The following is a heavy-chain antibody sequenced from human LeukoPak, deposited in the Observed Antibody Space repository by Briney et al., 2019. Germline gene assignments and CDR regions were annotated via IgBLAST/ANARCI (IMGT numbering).Heavy chain of an antibody. V-gene: IGHV3-30*02. Sequence: GGSLRLSCAASGFTFSSYGMHWVRQAPGKGLEWVVYIQYDGSNEQYADSVKGRFSISRDSSKNILYLQMNSLRAEDTAVYYCAKDRCSNGIGCYYYYMDVWGKGTTVTISS. J-gene: IGHJ6*03. CDR1: GFTFSSYG. CDR2: IQYDGSNE. CDR3: AKDRCSNGIGCYYYYMDV. D-gene: IGHD2-8*01.